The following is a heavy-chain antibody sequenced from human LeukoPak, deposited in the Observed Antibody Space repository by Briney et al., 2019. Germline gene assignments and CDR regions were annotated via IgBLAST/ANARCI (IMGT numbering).Heavy chain of an antibody. V-gene: IGHV4-39*01. CDR3: ARPLAGSGYIYYFDY. CDR1: GDSISSSSYY. D-gene: IGHD3-3*01. Sequence: PSETLSLTCTVSGDSISSSSYYWGWIRQPPGKGLEWIGSISYSGSTYYNPSLKSRVTISVDTSKNQFSLKLSSVTAADTAVYYCARPLAGSGYIYYFDYWGQGTLVTVSS. J-gene: IGHJ4*02. CDR2: ISYSGST.